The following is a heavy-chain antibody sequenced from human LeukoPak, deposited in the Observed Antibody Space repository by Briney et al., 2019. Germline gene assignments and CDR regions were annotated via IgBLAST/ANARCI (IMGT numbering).Heavy chain of an antibody. CDR2: IYYSGST. CDR1: GGSISSYY. CDR3: ARCDGSGRYYNVVGLFDY. Sequence: PSETLSLTCTVSGGSISSYYWSWIRQPPGKGLEWIGYIYYSGSTNYNPSLKSRVTISVDTSKNQFSLKLSSVTAADTAVYYCARCDGSGRYYNVVGLFDYWGQGTLVTVSS. J-gene: IGHJ4*02. V-gene: IGHV4-59*08. D-gene: IGHD3-10*01.